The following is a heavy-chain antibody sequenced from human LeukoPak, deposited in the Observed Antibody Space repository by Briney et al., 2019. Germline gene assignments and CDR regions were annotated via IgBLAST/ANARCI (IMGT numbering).Heavy chain of an antibody. CDR2: ISSSGSTI. CDR1: GFTFSSYE. CDR3: ASREPAGI. V-gene: IGHV3-48*03. D-gene: IGHD1-14*01. J-gene: IGHJ4*02. Sequence: PGGSLRLSCAASGFTFSSYEMNWVRQAPGKGLEWVSYISSSGSTIYYADSVKGRFTISRDNAKMSLYLQMNSLTAEDTAVYYCASREPAGIWGQGTPVTVSS.